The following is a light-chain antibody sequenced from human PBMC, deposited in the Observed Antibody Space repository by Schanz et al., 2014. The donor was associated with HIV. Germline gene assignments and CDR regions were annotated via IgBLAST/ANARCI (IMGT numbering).Light chain of an antibody. J-gene: IGLJ2*01. CDR3: SSHAGSDNFGI. V-gene: IGLV2-23*02. Sequence: QSALTQPASMSGSPGQSITISCTGTSSDVGSYNLVSWYQQHPGKAPKLMIYEVSKRPSGVSNRFSGSKSGNTASLTFSGLQAEDEADYYCSSHAGSDNFGIFGGGTKVTVL. CDR1: SSDVGSYNL. CDR2: EVS.